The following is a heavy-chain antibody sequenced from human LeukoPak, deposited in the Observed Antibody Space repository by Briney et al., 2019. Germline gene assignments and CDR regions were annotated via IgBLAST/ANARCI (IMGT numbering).Heavy chain of an antibody. CDR3: AREHDLWHEEGNWFDT. Sequence: GGSLRLSCLASGFTLSSSSMSWVRQAPGKGLEWVSAINPGDDNTYYADSVKGRFTVSRDNSKNTLYLQLNTLRAEDTAVYYCAREHDLWHEEGNWFDTWGRGTLVTVSS. CDR2: INPGDDNT. CDR1: GFTLSSSS. V-gene: IGHV3-23*01. D-gene: IGHD3-3*01. J-gene: IGHJ5*02.